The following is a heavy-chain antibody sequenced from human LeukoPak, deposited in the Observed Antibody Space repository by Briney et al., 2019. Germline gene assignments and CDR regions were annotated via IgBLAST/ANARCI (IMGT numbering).Heavy chain of an antibody. CDR2: IKQDGSEK. J-gene: IGHJ1*01. V-gene: IGHV3-7*01. CDR1: GFTFSNNW. D-gene: IGHD3-22*01. Sequence: PGGSLRLSCAASGFTFSNNWMSWVRQAQGKGLEWVANIKQDGSEKYYADSVKGRFTISRDTAKNSLYLQMNSLRAEDTAVYYCATYSSGNGREFQHWGQGTLVTVSS. CDR3: ATYSSGNGREFQH.